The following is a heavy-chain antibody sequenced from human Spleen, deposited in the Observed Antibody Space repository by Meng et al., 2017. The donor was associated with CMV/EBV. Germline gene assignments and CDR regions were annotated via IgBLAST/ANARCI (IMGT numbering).Heavy chain of an antibody. Sequence: SETLSLTCAVYGGSFSGYYWSWIRQPPGKGLEWIGEINHSGSTNYNPSLKSRVTISVDTSKNQFSLKLSSVTAADTAVYYCARGRTYYDFWSGYPPRYYGMDVWGQGTTVTVSS. CDR2: INHSGST. CDR3: ARGRTYYDFWSGYPPRYYGMDV. CDR1: GGSFSGYY. D-gene: IGHD3-3*01. J-gene: IGHJ6*02. V-gene: IGHV4-34*01.